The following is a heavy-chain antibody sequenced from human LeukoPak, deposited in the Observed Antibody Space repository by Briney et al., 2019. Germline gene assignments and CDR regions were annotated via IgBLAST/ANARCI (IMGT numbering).Heavy chain of an antibody. CDR2: ISCDGSNK. V-gene: IGHV3-30-3*01. CDR3: ARYIAVAGSHYFYGMDV. J-gene: IGHJ6*02. CDR1: GFTFSTYA. Sequence: GGSLRLSCAASGFTFSTYAMHWVRQAPGKGLEWVAVISCDGSNKYYADSMKGRFTISRDNSRNTLYLQMNSLSAEDTAVYYCARYIAVAGSHYFYGMDVWGQGTTVTVSS. D-gene: IGHD6-19*01.